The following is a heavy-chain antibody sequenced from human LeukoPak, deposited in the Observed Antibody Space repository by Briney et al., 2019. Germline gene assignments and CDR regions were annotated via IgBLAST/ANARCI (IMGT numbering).Heavy chain of an antibody. V-gene: IGHV1-18*04. Sequence: ASVKVSCKASGYTFTGYYMHWVRQAPGQGLERMGWISAYNGNTNYAQKLQGRVTMTTDTSTSTAYMELRSLRSDDTAVYYCARARGYSSSSVGVWGQGTLVTVSS. J-gene: IGHJ4*02. D-gene: IGHD6-13*01. CDR2: ISAYNGNT. CDR3: ARARGYSSSSVGV. CDR1: GYTFTGYY.